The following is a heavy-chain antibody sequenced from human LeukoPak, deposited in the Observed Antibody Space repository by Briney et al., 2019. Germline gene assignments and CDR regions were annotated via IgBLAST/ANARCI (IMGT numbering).Heavy chain of an antibody. CDR2: ISHDGSNK. CDR3: AKEVRTAAGSLSFDY. D-gene: IGHD6-13*01. CDR1: GFSFSSYG. Sequence: GGSLRLSCAASGFSFSSYGMHWVRQAPGKGLEWVAVISHDGSNKYYADSVKGRFTISRDNSKNTLYLQMNSLRAEDTAVYYCAKEVRTAAGSLSFDYWGQGTLVTVSS. V-gene: IGHV3-30*18. J-gene: IGHJ4*02.